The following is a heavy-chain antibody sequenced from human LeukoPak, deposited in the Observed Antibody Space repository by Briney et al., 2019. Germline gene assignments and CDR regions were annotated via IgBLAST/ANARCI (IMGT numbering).Heavy chain of an antibody. V-gene: IGHV4-59*01. J-gene: IGHJ3*02. CDR3: ARGGTMIHAFDI. CDR2: IYYSGST. D-gene: IGHD3-22*01. CDR1: GGSIGSYY. Sequence: SETLSLTCTVSGGSIGSYYWSWIRQPPGKGLEWIGYIYYSGSTNYNPSLKSRVTISVDTSKNQFSLKLSSVTAADTAVYYCARGGTMIHAFDIWGQGTMVTVSS.